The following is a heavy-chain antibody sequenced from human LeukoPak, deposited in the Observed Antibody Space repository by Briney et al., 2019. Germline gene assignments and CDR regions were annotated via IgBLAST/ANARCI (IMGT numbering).Heavy chain of an antibody. CDR3: ARDYCSSTSCFGVNWFDP. V-gene: IGHV3-30-3*01. CDR2: IPYDGSIK. J-gene: IGHJ5*02. CDR1: GFTFSRYT. D-gene: IGHD2-2*01. Sequence: GRSLRLSCTASGFTFSRYTMHWVRQAPGKGLECVTIIPYDGSIKYYADSVKGRFTISRDNSKNTLFLQMNSLRPEDTAVYYCARDYCSSTSCFGVNWFDPWGQGTLVTVSS.